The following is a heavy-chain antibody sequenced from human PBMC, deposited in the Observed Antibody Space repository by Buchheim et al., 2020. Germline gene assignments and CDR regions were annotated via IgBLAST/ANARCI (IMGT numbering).Heavy chain of an antibody. CDR2: IRYDGSNK. V-gene: IGHV3-30*02. D-gene: IGHD2-8*01. CDR1: GFTFSSYG. CDR3: AKDFDFCTNGVCYDPFFDY. Sequence: QVQLVESGGGVVQPGRSLRLSCAASGFTFSSYGMHWVRQAPGKGLEWVAFIRYDGSNKDYADSVKGRFTISRDNSKNTLYLQMNSLRAEDTAVYYCAKDFDFCTNGVCYDPFFDYWGQGTL. J-gene: IGHJ4*02.